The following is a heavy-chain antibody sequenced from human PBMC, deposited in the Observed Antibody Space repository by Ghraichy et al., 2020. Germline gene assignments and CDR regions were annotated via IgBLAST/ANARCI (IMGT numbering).Heavy chain of an antibody. Sequence: GGSLRLSCTTSGFIFGDYIMSWFRQAPGKGLEWLGSIRSKSYGGTTEYAASVQGRYTISRDDSKSIAYLQMSSLKTEDTAVYYCSRHKAPRYGNHGYHLFDYWGQGTLVTVSS. V-gene: IGHV3-49*03. CDR1: GFIFGDYI. J-gene: IGHJ4*02. CDR3: SRHKAPRYGNHGYHLFDY. CDR2: IRSKSYGGTT. D-gene: IGHD3-22*01.